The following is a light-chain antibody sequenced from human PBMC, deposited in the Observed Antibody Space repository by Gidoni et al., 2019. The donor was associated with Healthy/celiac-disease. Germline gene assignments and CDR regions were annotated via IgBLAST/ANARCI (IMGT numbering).Light chain of an antibody. J-gene: IGLJ1*01. CDR2: RNN. CDR3: AAWDDSLSGLYV. Sequence: QSVLTQPPSASGTPRPRVTISCSGSSSNIGSNYVYWYPQLPGTASQLLIYRNNQRPYGVPDRFSGSKSGTSASLAISGLGSEDEDDYYCAAWDDSLSGLYVLGTGTKVTVL. CDR1: SSNIGSNY. V-gene: IGLV1-47*01.